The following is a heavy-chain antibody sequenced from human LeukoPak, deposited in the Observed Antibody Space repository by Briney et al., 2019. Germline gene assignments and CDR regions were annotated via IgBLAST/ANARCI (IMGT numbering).Heavy chain of an antibody. J-gene: IGHJ4*02. CDR2: ISGSGGST. Sequence: GGSLRLSCAASGFTFSSYAMSWVRQAPGKGLEWVSAISGSGGSTYYADSVKGRFTISRDNSKNTLYLQMNSLRAEDTAVYYCGRNYYYDSSGYSPFDYWGQGTLVTVSS. CDR1: GFTFSSYA. CDR3: GRNYYYDSSGYSPFDY. V-gene: IGHV3-23*01. D-gene: IGHD3-22*01.